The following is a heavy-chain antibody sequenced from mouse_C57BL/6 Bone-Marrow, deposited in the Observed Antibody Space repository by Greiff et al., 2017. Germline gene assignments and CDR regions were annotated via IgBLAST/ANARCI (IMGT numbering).Heavy chain of an antibody. Sequence: QVQLKQPGAELVKPGASVKLSCKASGYTFTSYWMHWVKQRPGRGLEWIGRIDPNSGGTKYNEKFKSKATLTVDKPSSTAYMQLSSLTSEDSAVYYCARGGAYYSNYGFAYWGQGTLVTVSA. D-gene: IGHD2-5*01. V-gene: IGHV1-72*01. CDR3: ARGGAYYSNYGFAY. CDR1: GYTFTSYW. CDR2: IDPNSGGT. J-gene: IGHJ3*01.